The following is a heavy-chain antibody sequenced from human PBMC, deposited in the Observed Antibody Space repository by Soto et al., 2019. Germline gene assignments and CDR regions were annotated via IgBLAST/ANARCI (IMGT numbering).Heavy chain of an antibody. CDR3: GRGRSGQIVIFY. CDR2: IGPESGAT. V-gene: IGHV1-2*02. CDR1: GYTFTGHY. D-gene: IGHD3-3*02. Sequence: DSVKVSCKTSGYTFTGHYIHWVRQAPQQGPEWMGEIGPESGATRYAQKFRGRVTMTMDTSITTVYMGLKNLSPDDTAVYCCGRGRSGQIVIFYWGQGTPVTVSS. J-gene: IGHJ4*02.